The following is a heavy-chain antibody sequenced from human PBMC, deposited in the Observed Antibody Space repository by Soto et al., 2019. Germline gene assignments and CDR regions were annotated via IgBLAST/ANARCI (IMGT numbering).Heavy chain of an antibody. D-gene: IGHD6-19*01. CDR1: GFTFSNYA. Sequence: EVQLLESGGGLVQPGGSLRLSCAASGFTFSNYAMSWVRQAPGKGLEWVSAISGSGGSTYYADSVKSRFTISRDNSKNTLYLQMNSLRAEDTAVYYCAKETYSSGWYYYYYGMDVWGQGTTVTVSS. CDR2: ISGSGGST. CDR3: AKETYSSGWYYYYYGMDV. J-gene: IGHJ6*02. V-gene: IGHV3-23*01.